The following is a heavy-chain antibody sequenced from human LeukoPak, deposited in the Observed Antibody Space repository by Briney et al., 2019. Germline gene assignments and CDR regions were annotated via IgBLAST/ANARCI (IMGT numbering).Heavy chain of an antibody. D-gene: IGHD2-2*01. V-gene: IGHV3-15*05. Sequence: KPRRSLRLSCAASRLTSSNAWMTSVRQIPGTRLEWVGRIKSKTDVGATDYAAHVIGIFSISRDDSKNMLYLQMNSLKVEDTAVYYCTADPPGMSTSTGIDHWGQGTLVTVSS. CDR3: TADPPGMSTSTGIDH. CDR2: IKSKTDVGAT. CDR1: RLTSSNAW. J-gene: IGHJ4*02.